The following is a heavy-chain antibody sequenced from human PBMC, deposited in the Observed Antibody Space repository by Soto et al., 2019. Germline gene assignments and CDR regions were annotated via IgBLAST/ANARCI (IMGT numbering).Heavy chain of an antibody. V-gene: IGHV4-59*01. J-gene: IGHJ4*02. Sequence: SETLSLTCTVSGGSISSYYWSWIRQPPGKGLEWIGYIYYSGSTNYNPSLKSRVTISVDTSKNQFSLKLSSVTAADTAVYYCARDCSESTEPSSLNSYDSSGTPTRGQGTLVTVSS. CDR1: GGSISSYY. D-gene: IGHD3-22*01. CDR2: IYYSGST. CDR3: ARDCSESTEPSSLNSYDSSGTPT.